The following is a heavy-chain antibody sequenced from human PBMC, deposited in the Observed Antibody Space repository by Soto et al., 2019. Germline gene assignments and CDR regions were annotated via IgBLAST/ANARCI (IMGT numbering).Heavy chain of an antibody. V-gene: IGHV1-69*02. CDR3: AMEYCSSTSCYRDY. CDR2: IIPILGIA. CDR1: GGTFSSYT. D-gene: IGHD2-2*02. J-gene: IGHJ4*02. Sequence: QVQLVQSGAEVKKPGSSVKVSCKASGGTFSSYTISWVRQAPGQGLEWMGRIIPILGIANYAQKFQGRVTITADKSTSTAYMELSSLISEDTSLYYCAMEYCSSTSCYRDYWGQGTLVTVSS.